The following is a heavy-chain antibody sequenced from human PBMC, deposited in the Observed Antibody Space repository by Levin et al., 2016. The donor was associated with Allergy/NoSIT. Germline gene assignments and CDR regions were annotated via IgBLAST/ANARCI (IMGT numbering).Heavy chain of an antibody. J-gene: IGHJ4*02. CDR3: ANEPGSVPFNWNYFDY. Sequence: WIRQPPGKGLEWVAVISYDGSNKYYADSVKGRFTISRDNSKNTLYLQMNSLRAEDTAVYYCANEPGSVPFNWNYFDYWGQGTLVTVSS. D-gene: IGHD1-20*01. V-gene: IGHV3-30*18. CDR2: ISYDGSNK.